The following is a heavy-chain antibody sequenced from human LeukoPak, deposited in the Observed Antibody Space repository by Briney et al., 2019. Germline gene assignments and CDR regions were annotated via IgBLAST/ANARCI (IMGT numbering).Heavy chain of an antibody. J-gene: IGHJ4*02. CDR1: GFTFSSYG. Sequence: GGSLRLSCAASGFTFSSYGVSWVRQAPGKGLEWVSAISGTGGSTYYADSVKGRFTISRDNSKNTLYLQMNSLRAEDTAVYYCAKDRALMTTVTTTADYWGQGTLVTVSS. V-gene: IGHV3-23*01. CDR3: AKDRALMTTVTTTADY. CDR2: ISGTGGST. D-gene: IGHD4-17*01.